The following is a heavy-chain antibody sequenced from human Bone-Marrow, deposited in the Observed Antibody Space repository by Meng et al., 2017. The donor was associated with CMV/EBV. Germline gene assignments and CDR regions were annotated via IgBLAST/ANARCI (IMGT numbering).Heavy chain of an antibody. CDR2: MYHTGNT. CDR1: GYSTSSDYY. Sequence: SETLSLTCTVSGYSTSSDYYWGGIRQPPGKGLEGITSMYHTGNTYYNPSLTSRVSISVDTSKNQFSLRLCSVTAADTAVYYCARDSVGVPAAYDYWGQGTLVTVSS. CDR3: ARDSVGVPAAYDY. D-gene: IGHD2-2*01. J-gene: IGHJ4*02. V-gene: IGHV4-38-2*02.